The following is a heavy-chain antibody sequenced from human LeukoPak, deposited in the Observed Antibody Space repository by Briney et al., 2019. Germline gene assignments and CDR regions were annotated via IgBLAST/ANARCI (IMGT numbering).Heavy chain of an antibody. CDR1: GGSISSGDYY. CDR3: ARDRITIETRAFDI. Sequence: TLSLTCTVSGGSISSGDYYWSWIRQPPGKCLEWIGYIYYSGSTYYNPSLKSRVTISVDTSNNQFSLKLSSVTAADTAVYYCARDRITIETRAFDIWGQGTMVTVSS. J-gene: IGHJ3*02. D-gene: IGHD3-3*01. V-gene: IGHV4-30-4*08. CDR2: IYYSGST.